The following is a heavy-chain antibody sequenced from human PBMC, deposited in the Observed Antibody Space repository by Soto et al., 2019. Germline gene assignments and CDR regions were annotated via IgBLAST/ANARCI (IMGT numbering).Heavy chain of an antibody. CDR2: INPNSGGT. CDR3: ARASPRYSSRWYYFAY. Sequence: AAVKVSCKACGYTFTGYYMHWVRQAPGQGLEWMGWINPNSGGTNYAQKLQGRVTMTTDTSTSTAYMELRSLRSDDTAVYYCARASPRYSSRWYYFAYWGQGTLVPVSS. CDR1: GYTFTGYY. V-gene: IGHV1-2*02. J-gene: IGHJ4*02. D-gene: IGHD6-19*01.